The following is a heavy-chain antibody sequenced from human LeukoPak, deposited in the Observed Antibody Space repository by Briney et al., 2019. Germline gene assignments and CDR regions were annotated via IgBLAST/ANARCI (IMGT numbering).Heavy chain of an antibody. Sequence: GRSLRLSCAASGFTFSSYGMHWVRQAPGKGLEWVSGISSNSGTTYYADSVKGRFTISRDNSKNTLYLQMNSLRAEDTAVYYCAKRVHSASWYAAFDYWGQGTLVTVSS. D-gene: IGHD6-13*01. CDR2: ISSNSGTT. V-gene: IGHV3-23*01. CDR1: GFTFSSYG. J-gene: IGHJ4*02. CDR3: AKRVHSASWYAAFDY.